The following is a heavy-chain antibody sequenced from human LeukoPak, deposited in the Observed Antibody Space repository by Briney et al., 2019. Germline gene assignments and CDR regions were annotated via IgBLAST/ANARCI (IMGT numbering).Heavy chain of an antibody. CDR1: GGSISSGGYY. CDR3: ARAPEYSYGPVTITVNDAFDI. D-gene: IGHD5-18*01. CDR2: TYHSGST. V-gene: IGHV4-30-2*01. J-gene: IGHJ3*02. Sequence: SQTLSLTCTVSGGSISSGGYYWSWIRQPPGKGLEWIGYTYHSGSTYYNPSLKSRVTISVDRSKNQFSLKLSSVTAADTAVYYCARAPEYSYGPVTITVNDAFDIWGQGTMVTVSS.